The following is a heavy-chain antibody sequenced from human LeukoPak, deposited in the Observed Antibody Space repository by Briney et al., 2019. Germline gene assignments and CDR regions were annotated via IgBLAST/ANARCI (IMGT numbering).Heavy chain of an antibody. CDR3: ARNPAFDDYSNYGED. V-gene: IGHV3-74*01. J-gene: IGHJ4*02. CDR1: GFTFSSYW. D-gene: IGHD4-11*01. CDR2: INSDGSST. Sequence: GGSLRLSCAASGFTFSSYWMHWVRQAPGKGLVWVSRINSDGSSTSNADSVKGRFTISRDNAKNTLYLQMNSLRAEDTAVYYCARNPAFDDYSNYGEDWGQGTLVTVSS.